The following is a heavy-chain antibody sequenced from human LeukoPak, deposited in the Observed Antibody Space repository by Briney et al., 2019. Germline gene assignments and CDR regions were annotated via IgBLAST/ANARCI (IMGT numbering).Heavy chain of an antibody. V-gene: IGHV3-7*01. D-gene: IGHD1-26*01. Sequence: GGSLRLSCSASGFTISNCWMTWVRQAPGKGLEWVANMNQDGSRIYYVDSVKGRFTISRDNAKNSLYLQVNSLRDEDTAVYYCARDSASGSYRHAFDIWGQGTMVTVSS. J-gene: IGHJ3*02. CDR3: ARDSASGSYRHAFDI. CDR1: GFTISNCW. CDR2: MNQDGSRI.